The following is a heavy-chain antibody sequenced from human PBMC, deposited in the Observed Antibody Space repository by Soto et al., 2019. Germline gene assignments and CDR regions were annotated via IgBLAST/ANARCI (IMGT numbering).Heavy chain of an antibody. CDR2: ISGSGGST. V-gene: IGHV3-23*01. D-gene: IGHD7-27*01. J-gene: IGHJ4*02. Sequence: GGSLRLSCAASGFTFSSYVMSWVRQAPGKGLEWVSAISGSGGSTYYADSVKGRFTISRDNAKNSLYLQMNSLRAEDTALYYCAKGGDAAFDYWGQGTLVTVSS. CDR1: GFTFSSYV. CDR3: AKGGDAAFDY.